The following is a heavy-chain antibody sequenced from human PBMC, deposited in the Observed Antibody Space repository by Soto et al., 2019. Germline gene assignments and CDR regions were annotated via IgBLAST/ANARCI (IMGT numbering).Heavy chain of an antibody. CDR3: ARVREPGDNWKGLYYYGMDV. CDR1: GFTFSSYS. CDR2: ISSSSSTI. V-gene: IGHV3-48*02. Sequence: EVQLVESGGGLVQPGGSLRLSCAASGFTFSSYSMNWVRQAPGKGLEWVSYISSSSSTIYYADSVKGRFTISRDNAKNPLYLQRNTLRDEDKAVYYWARVREPGDNWKGLYYYGMDVWGQGTTVTVSS. J-gene: IGHJ6*02. D-gene: IGHD1-20*01.